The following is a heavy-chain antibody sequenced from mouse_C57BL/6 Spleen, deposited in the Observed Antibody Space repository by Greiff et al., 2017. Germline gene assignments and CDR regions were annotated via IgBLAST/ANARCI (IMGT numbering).Heavy chain of an antibody. CDR2: ISDGGSYT. V-gene: IGHV5-4*03. CDR3: ARGLRGLGY. Sequence: EVKLQESGGGLVKPGGSLKLSCAASGFTFSSYAMSWVRQPPEKRLEWVANISDGGSYTYYPDNVKGRFTISRDNAKNHLYLQMSHLKSEDTAMYYCARGLRGLGYWGQGTLVTVSA. CDR1: GFTFSSYA. D-gene: IGHD1-1*01. J-gene: IGHJ3*01.